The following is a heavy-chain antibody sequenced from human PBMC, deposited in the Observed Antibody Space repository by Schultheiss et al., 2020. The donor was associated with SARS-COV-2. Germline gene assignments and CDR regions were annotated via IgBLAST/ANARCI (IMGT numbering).Heavy chain of an antibody. V-gene: IGHV4-59*12. CDR3: ARYGATIRRGGYFDY. Sequence: SETLSLTCTVSGGSISSYYWSWIRQPPGKGLEWIGYIYYSGSTNYNPSLKSRVTISVDTSKNQFSLKLSSVTAADTAVYYCARYGATIRRGGYFDYWGQGTLVTVSS. CDR2: IYYSGST. CDR1: GGSISSYY. J-gene: IGHJ4*02. D-gene: IGHD5-12*01.